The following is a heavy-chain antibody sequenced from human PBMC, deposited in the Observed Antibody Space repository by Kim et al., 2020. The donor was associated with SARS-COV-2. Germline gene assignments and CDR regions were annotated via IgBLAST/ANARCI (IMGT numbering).Heavy chain of an antibody. CDR3: ARGSPRVARPIYYYYYGMDV. J-gene: IGHJ6*02. D-gene: IGHD5-12*01. CDR1: GFTFSSYS. V-gene: IGHV3-48*02. CDR2: ISSSSSTI. Sequence: GGSLRLSCAASGFTFSSYSMNWVRQAPGKGLEWVSYISSSSSTIYYADSVKGRFTISRDNAKNSLYLQMNSLRDEDTAVYYCARGSPRVARPIYYYYYGMDVWGQGATVTVSS.